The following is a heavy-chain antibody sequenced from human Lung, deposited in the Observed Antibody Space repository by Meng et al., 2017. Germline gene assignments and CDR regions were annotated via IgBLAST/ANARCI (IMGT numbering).Heavy chain of an antibody. V-gene: IGHV4-34*01. CDR2: INHSGST. CDR3: ARGPTTMAHDFDY. CDR1: GGSFSDYY. J-gene: IGHJ4*02. D-gene: IGHD4-11*01. Sequence: VQLQQWGAGLLKSSGTLSLTCVVSGGSFSDYYWSWIRQPPGKGLEWIGEINHSGSTNYNPSLESRATISVDTSQNNLSLKLSSVTAADSAVYYCARGPTTMAHDFDYWGQGTLVTVSS.